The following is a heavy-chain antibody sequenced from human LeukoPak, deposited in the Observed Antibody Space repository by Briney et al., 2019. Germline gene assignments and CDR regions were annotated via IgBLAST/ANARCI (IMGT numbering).Heavy chain of an antibody. CDR2: IYYSGST. CDR1: GGSISSSSYY. V-gene: IGHV4-39*01. D-gene: IGHD1-26*01. J-gene: IGHJ4*02. Sequence: PSQTLSLTCTVSGGSISSSSYYWGWIRQPPGKGLEWIGSIYYSGSTYYNPSLKSRVTISVDTSKNQFSLKLSSVTAADTAVYYCARIVGASDYWGQGTLVTVSS. CDR3: ARIVGASDY.